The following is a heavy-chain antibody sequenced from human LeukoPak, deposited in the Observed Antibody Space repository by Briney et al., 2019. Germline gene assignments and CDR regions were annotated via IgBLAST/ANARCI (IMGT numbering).Heavy chain of an antibody. D-gene: IGHD2-2*01. Sequence: PGGSLRLSCAASGFTFSSYAMSWVRQAPGKGLEWVSAISGSGGSTYYADSVKGRFTISRDNSKNTLYLQMNSLRAEDTAVYYCAKHIVVVPAAISHAFDIWGQATMVTVSS. CDR1: GFTFSSYA. V-gene: IGHV3-23*01. CDR2: ISGSGGST. J-gene: IGHJ3*02. CDR3: AKHIVVVPAAISHAFDI.